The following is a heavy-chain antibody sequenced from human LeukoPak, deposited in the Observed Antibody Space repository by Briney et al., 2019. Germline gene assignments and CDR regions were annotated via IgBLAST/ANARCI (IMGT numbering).Heavy chain of an antibody. CDR1: GDTFTSYD. CDR2: MNPNSGNT. V-gene: IGHV1-8*01. Sequence: ASVKVSRKASGDTFTSYDINWVPQATGQGLEWMGWMNPNSGNTGYAQKFQGRVSMTRNTSISTGYMELSSIRPEDTAVYYCARAIYCSSTSCPKRAYHRFELGGQGTVVPVSS. CDR3: ARAIYCSSTSCPKRAYHRFEL. J-gene: IGHJ1*01. D-gene: IGHD2-2*01.